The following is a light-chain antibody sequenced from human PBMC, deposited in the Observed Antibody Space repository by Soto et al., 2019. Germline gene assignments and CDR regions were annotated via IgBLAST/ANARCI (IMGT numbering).Light chain of an antibody. Sequence: DIPLTQSPSFLSASVGDRVTITCRASQSISSHVGWYRQKSGKAPILLIYAASTLQTGVPARFSSSGSGTEFTLTISSLHPEDFATYYCQHLDGFPLAFGGGTTVEI. V-gene: IGKV1-9*01. CDR3: QHLDGFPLA. J-gene: IGKJ4*01. CDR2: AAS. CDR1: QSISSH.